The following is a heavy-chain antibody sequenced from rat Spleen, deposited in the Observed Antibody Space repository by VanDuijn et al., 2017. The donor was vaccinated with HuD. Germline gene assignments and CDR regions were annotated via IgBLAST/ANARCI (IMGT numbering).Heavy chain of an antibody. D-gene: IGHD4-3*01. CDR3: ARLSNSGYALFAN. CDR1: GFTLSDYY. CDR2: IRYDGSST. V-gene: IGHV5-29*01. J-gene: IGHJ2*01. Sequence: EVQLVESDGGLVQPGRSLKLSCAASGFTLSDYYMAWVRQTPTKGLEWVATIRYDGSSTYYRDSVKGRFTISRDHAKSTLYLQMNSLRSEDTATYYCARLSNSGYALFANWGQGVMVTVSS.